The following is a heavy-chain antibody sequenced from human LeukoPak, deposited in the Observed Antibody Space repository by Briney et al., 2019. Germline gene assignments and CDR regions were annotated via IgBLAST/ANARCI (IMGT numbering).Heavy chain of an antibody. V-gene: IGHV4-30-2*01. CDR1: GGSISSGGYY. CDR3: ARWANLEFGVVES. Sequence: PSETLSLTCTVSGGSISSGGYYWSWIRQPPGKGLEWIGYIYHSGSTYYNPSLKSRVTISVDRSKNQFSLKLSSVTAADTAVYYCARWANLEFGVVESWGQGTLVTVSS. D-gene: IGHD3-3*01. J-gene: IGHJ4*02. CDR2: IYHSGST.